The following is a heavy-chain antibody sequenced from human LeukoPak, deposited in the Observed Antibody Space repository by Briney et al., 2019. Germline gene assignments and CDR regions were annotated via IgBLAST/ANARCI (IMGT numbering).Heavy chain of an antibody. V-gene: IGHV3-13*01. CDR3: ARASSSRYNYYYYGMDV. CDR2: IGTAGDT. D-gene: IGHD6-13*01. Sequence: PGGSLRLSCAASGFTFSSYDMHWVRQAPGKGLEWVSAIGTAGDTYYPGSVKGRFTISRENAKNSLYLQMNSLRAEDTAVYYCARASSSRYNYYYYGMDVWGQGTTVTVSS. CDR1: GFTFSSYD. J-gene: IGHJ6*02.